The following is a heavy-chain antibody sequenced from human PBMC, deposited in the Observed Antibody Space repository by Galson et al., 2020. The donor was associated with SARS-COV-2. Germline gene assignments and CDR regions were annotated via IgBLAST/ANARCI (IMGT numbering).Heavy chain of an antibody. CDR3: ASEPSGWYGGYFDY. J-gene: IGHJ4*02. CDR1: GFTFSSHA. Sequence: GESLKISCAASGFTFSSHAMHWVRQAPGKGLEWVAQIFYDGSDKYYGDSVKGRFTISRDSSKNTVYLQMNNLRAEDTAVYYCASEPSGWYGGYFDYWGQGTLVTVSS. V-gene: IGHV3-30*12. CDR2: IFYDGSDK. D-gene: IGHD6-19*01.